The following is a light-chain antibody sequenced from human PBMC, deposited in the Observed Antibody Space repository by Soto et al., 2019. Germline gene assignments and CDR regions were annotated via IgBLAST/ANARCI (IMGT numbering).Light chain of an antibody. J-gene: IGLJ2*01. V-gene: IGLV2-11*01. CDR1: SSDVGGYNY. Sequence: QSALTQPRSVSGSPGQSVTISCTGTSSDVGGYNYVSWYQQYPGKAPKLMIYDVTERPSGVPDRFSGSKSGYTASLTISGLQTEDEADYYCCSYAGSYTFVFGGGTKVTVL. CDR3: CSYAGSYTFV. CDR2: DVT.